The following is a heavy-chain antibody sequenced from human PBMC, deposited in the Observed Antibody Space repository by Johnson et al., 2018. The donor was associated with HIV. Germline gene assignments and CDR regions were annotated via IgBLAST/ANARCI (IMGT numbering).Heavy chain of an antibody. CDR2: ISSDGSNK. CDR3: AKDLGESENEEWATDYYDFSTGYPGQDPRAVVGAFDI. J-gene: IGHJ3*02. Sequence: QVQLVESGGGVVQAGRSLRLSCAASGFSFSNYAMDWVRQAPGKGLEWVAVISSDGSNKNYADSVKGRFTISRDNSKNTLYLQMNSLRAEDTAVYYCAKDLGESENEEWATDYYDFSTGYPGQDPRAVVGAFDIWGQGTMVTVSS. D-gene: IGHD3/OR15-3a*01. CDR1: GFSFSNYA. V-gene: IGHV3-30*18.